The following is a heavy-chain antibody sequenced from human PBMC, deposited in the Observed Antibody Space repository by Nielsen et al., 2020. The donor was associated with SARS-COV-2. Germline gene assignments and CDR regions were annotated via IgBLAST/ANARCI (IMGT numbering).Heavy chain of an antibody. Sequence: SVKVSCKASGYTFSNYAMHWVRQAPGQRLEWMGWINAGYGNTKYSQKFQGRVTITRDTSASTAYLELSSLRSEDTAVYFCAREGSSWSFDYWGQGSLVTVSS. CDR1: GYTFSNYA. D-gene: IGHD6-13*01. V-gene: IGHV1-3*01. J-gene: IGHJ4*02. CDR3: AREGSSWSFDY. CDR2: INAGYGNT.